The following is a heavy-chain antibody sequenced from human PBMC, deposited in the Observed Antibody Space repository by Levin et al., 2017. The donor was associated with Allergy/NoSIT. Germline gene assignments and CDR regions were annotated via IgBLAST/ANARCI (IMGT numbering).Heavy chain of an antibody. V-gene: IGHV3-23*01. Sequence: GGSLRLSCDTSGFTFRSYSMTWVRQVPGKGLEWVASISDSGLKTYYAASVRGRFTISRDFSQNSVSLQMNSLRAEDTALYFCAKGLYYYAESSGVFVCEYRQHWGQGTLVTVSS. CDR1: GFTFRSYS. D-gene: IGHD2-15*01. CDR2: ISDSGLKT. J-gene: IGHJ1*01. CDR3: AKGLYYYAESSGVFVCEYRQH.